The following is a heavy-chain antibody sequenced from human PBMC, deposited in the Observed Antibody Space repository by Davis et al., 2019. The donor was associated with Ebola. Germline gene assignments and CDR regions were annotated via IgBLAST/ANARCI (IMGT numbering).Heavy chain of an antibody. J-gene: IGHJ6*02. V-gene: IGHV1-8*01. CDR2: MNPNRGNT. D-gene: IGHD6-19*01. CDR1: GYTFTSYD. CDR3: ARETNSGWFHYGVDV. Sequence: AASVKVSCKASGYTFTSYDLNWVRQATGQGLEWMGWMNPNRGNTGYAQKLQGRVTMTRNTSISTAYMELSSLRSEDTAVYYCARETNSGWFHYGVDVWGQGTTVTVSS.